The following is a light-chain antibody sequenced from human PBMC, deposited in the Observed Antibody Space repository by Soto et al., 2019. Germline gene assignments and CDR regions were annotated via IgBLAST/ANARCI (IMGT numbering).Light chain of an antibody. Sequence: QAVVTQEPSLTVSPGGTVTLTCASSTGAVTSGYYPNWFQQKPGQAPGALIYSTSNKHSWTPARFSGSLLGGKAALTLSGVQPEDEAEYYCLLYYGGAQSWVFGGGTQLTVL. CDR2: STS. V-gene: IGLV7-43*01. CDR1: TGAVTSGYY. CDR3: LLYYGGAQSWV. J-gene: IGLJ3*02.